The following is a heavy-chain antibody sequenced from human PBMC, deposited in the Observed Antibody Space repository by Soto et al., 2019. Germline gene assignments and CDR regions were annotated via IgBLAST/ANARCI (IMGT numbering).Heavy chain of an antibody. CDR1: GFSLSTSGMC. V-gene: IGHV2-70*11. J-gene: IGHJ6*02. CDR2: IDWDDDK. CDR3: ARINLGFGVVPLGMDV. Sequence: SGPTLVNPTQTLTLTCTFSGFSLSTSGMCVSWIRQPPGKALEWLARIDWDDDKYYSTSLKTRLTISKDTSKNQVVLTMTNMDPVDTATYYCARINLGFGVVPLGMDVWGQGTTVTVSS. D-gene: IGHD3-3*01.